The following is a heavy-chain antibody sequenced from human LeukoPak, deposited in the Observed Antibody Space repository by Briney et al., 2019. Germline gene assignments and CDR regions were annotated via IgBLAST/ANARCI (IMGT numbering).Heavy chain of an antibody. Sequence: GASVKVSCKASGYTFTSYDFNWVRQATGQGLEWMGWMNPNSGNTGYAQKFQGRVTITRNTSISTAYMELSSLRSEDTAVYYCARGLLRTKWLLCYWGQGTLVTVSS. V-gene: IGHV1-8*03. CDR1: GYTFTSYD. CDR2: MNPNSGNT. J-gene: IGHJ4*02. CDR3: ARGLLRTKWLLCY. D-gene: IGHD3-22*01.